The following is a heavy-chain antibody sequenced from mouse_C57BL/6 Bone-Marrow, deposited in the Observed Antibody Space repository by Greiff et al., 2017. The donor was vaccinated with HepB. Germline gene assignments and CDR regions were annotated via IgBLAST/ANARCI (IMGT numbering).Heavy chain of an antibody. Sequence: QVQLQQPGAELVKPGASVKMSCKASGYTFTSYWITWVKQRPGQGLEWIGDIYPGSGSTNYNEKLKSKATLTVDTSSSTAYMQLSSLTSEDSAVYYCALYGPAWFAYWGQATLVTVSA. D-gene: IGHD1-1*02. CDR1: GYTFTSYW. CDR2: IYPGSGST. V-gene: IGHV1-55*01. CDR3: ALYGPAWFAY. J-gene: IGHJ3*01.